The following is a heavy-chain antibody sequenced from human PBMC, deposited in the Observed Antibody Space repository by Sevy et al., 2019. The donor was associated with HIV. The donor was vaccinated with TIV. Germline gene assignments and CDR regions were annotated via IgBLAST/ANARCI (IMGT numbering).Heavy chain of an antibody. J-gene: IGHJ6*02. CDR3: ARVITRGFGELLKGWGTTDYYGMDV. CDR2: IKQDGSEK. V-gene: IGHV3-7*01. CDR1: GFTFSSYW. Sequence: GGSLRLSCAASGFTFSSYWMSWVRQAPGKGLEWVANIKQDGSEKYYVHSVKGRFTISSINAKNSLYLQMNSLRAEDTAVYYCARVITRGFGELLKGWGTTDYYGMDVWGQGTTVTVSS. D-gene: IGHD3-10*01.